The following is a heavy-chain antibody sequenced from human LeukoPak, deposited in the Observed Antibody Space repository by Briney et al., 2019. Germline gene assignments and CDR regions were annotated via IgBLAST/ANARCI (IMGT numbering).Heavy chain of an antibody. CDR2: INPNSGGT. CDR3: ARDLMSGLVPFDY. D-gene: IGHD6-19*01. J-gene: IGHJ4*02. V-gene: IGHV1-2*02. Sequence: GASVKVSCKASGYTFTGYYMHWVRQAPGQGLEWMGWINPNSGGTNYAQKFQGRVTMTRDTSISTAYMELSRLRSDDTAVYYCARDLMSGLVPFDYWGQGTLVTVSS. CDR1: GYTFTGYY.